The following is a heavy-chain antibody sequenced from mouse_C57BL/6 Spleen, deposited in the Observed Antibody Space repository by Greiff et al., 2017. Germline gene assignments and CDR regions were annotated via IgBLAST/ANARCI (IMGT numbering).Heavy chain of an antibody. CDR3: ARSDDYDAWFAY. Sequence: QVQLKQSGAELVRPGTSVKVSCKASGYAFTNYLIEWVKQRPGQGLEWIGVINPGSGGTNYNEKFKGKATLTADKSSSTAYMQLSSLTSEDSAVYFCARSDDYDAWFAYWGQGTLVTVSA. J-gene: IGHJ3*01. D-gene: IGHD2-4*01. CDR2: INPGSGGT. V-gene: IGHV1-54*01. CDR1: GYAFTNYL.